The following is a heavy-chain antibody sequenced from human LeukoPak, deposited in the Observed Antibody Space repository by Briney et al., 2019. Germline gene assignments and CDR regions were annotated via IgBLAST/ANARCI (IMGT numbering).Heavy chain of an antibody. CDR1: GGSISSGGYY. D-gene: IGHD1-14*01. CDR3: ARDSWPEVVRFDY. V-gene: IGHV4-39*07. J-gene: IGHJ4*02. CDR2: IYHGGST. Sequence: PSETLSLTCTVSGGSISSGGYYWSWIRQPPGKGLEWIGSIYHGGSTYYNPSLKSRVTISVDTSKNQFSLKLSSVTAADTAVYFCARDSWPEVVRFDYWGQGTLVTVSS.